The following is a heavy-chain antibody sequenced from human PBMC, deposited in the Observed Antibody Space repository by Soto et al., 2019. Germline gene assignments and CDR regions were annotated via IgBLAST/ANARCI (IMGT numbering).Heavy chain of an antibody. V-gene: IGHV3-33*01. CDR2: IWYDGSNK. J-gene: IGHJ4*02. CDR1: GFTFSSYG. CDR3: ARAGAGDECLVVGLDY. D-gene: IGHD6-19*01. Sequence: QVQLVESGGGVVQPGRSLRLSCAASGFTFSSYGMHWVRQAPGKGLEWVAVIWYDGSNKYYADSVKGRFTISRDNSKTTLYLQMNSRRAEDTAVYDCARAGAGDECLVVGLDYWGQGTLVTVSS.